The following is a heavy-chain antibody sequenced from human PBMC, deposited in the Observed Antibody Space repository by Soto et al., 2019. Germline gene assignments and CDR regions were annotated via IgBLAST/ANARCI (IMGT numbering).Heavy chain of an antibody. CDR2: IYYSGST. CDR3: ARSFRRYYYDSSGYYPRGFDP. V-gene: IGHV4-61*01. Sequence: SETLSLTCTVSGGSVSSGSYYWSWIRQPPGKGLEWTGYIYYSGSTNYNPSLKSRVTISVDTSKNQFSLKLSSVTAADTAVYYCARSFRRYYYDSSGYYPRGFDPWGQGTLVTVSS. D-gene: IGHD3-22*01. CDR1: GGSVSSGSYY. J-gene: IGHJ5*02.